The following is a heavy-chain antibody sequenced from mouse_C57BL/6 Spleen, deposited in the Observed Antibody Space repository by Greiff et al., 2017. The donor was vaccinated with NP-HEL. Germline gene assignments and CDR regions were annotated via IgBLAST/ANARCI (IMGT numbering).Heavy chain of an antibody. CDR1: GYSITSGYY. CDR2: ISYDGSN. V-gene: IGHV3-6*01. D-gene: IGHD6-1*01. CDR3: ARDSSSYAMDY. Sequence: EVQRVESGPGLVKPSQSLSLTCSVTGYSITSGYYWNWIRQFPGNKLEWMGYISYDGSNNYNPSLKNRISITRDTSKNQFFLKLNSVTTEDTATYYCARDSSSYAMDYWGQGTSVTVSS. J-gene: IGHJ4*01.